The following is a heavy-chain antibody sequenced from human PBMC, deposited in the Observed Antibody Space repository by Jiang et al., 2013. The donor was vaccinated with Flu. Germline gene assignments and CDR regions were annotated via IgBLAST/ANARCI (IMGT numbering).Heavy chain of an antibody. CDR2: INHSGST. V-gene: IGHV4-34*01. D-gene: IGHD2-15*01. Sequence: LLKPSETLSLTCAVYGGSFSGYYWSWIRQPPGKGLEWIGEINHSGSTNYNPSLKSRVTISVDTSKNQFSLKLSSVTAADTAVYYCARGVVVVAATYYFDYWGQGTLVTVSS. J-gene: IGHJ4*02. CDR3: ARGVVVVAATYYFDY. CDR1: GGSFSGYY.